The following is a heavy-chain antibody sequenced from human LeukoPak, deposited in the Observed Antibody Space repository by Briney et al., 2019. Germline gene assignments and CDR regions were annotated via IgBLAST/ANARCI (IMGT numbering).Heavy chain of an antibody. CDR3: ARNSGYSSKHYYYYMDV. J-gene: IGHJ6*03. D-gene: IGHD6-13*01. V-gene: IGHV1-46*01. CDR1: GYTFTGYY. CDR2: INPSGGST. Sequence: GSVTVSCKASGYTFTGYYMHWVRQAPGQGLEWMGIINPSGGSTIYAQKFQGRVAMTRDTSTSTVYMELSSLRSEDTAVYYCARNSGYSSKHYYYYMDVWGKGTTVTISS.